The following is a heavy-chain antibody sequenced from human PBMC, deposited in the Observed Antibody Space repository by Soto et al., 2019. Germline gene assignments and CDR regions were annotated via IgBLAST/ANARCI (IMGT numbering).Heavy chain of an antibody. CDR3: ARARRGGMVATWGPDY. J-gene: IGHJ4*02. Sequence: SETLSLTCTVSGGSISSYYWSWIRQPPGKGLEWIGYIYYSGSTNYNPSLKSRVTISVDTSKNQFSLKLSSVTAADTAVYYCARARRGGMVATWGPDYWGQGTLVTVSS. CDR1: GGSISSYY. CDR2: IYYSGST. D-gene: IGHD5-12*01. V-gene: IGHV4-59*01.